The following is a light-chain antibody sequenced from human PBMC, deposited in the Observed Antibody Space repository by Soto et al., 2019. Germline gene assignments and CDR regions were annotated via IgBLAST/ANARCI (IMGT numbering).Light chain of an antibody. J-gene: IGLJ2*01. Sequence: QSVLTQPPSVSAAPGQKVTISCSGSSSNIGKNYVSWYQQLPGTAPKLLIYDNDKRPSGIPGRFSGSKSGTSATLGITGVQTGDEADYYCGTWDSSLSVGGVFGGGTKVTVL. V-gene: IGLV1-51*01. CDR1: SSNIGKNY. CDR3: GTWDSSLSVGGV. CDR2: DND.